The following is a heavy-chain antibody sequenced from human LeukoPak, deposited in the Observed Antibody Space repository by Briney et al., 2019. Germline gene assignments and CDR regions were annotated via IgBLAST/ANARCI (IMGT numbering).Heavy chain of an antibody. CDR1: GGSISSSSYY. V-gene: IGHV4-39*01. CDR2: IYYSGST. D-gene: IGHD2-2*01. CDR3: ARSSTTDANHYYYYYMDV. Sequence: TASETLSLTCTVSGGSISSSSYYWGWIRQPPGKGLEWIGSIYYSGSTYYNPSLKSRVTISVDTSKNQFSLKLSSVTAADTAVYYCARSSTTDANHYYYYYMDVWGRGITVTVSS. J-gene: IGHJ6*03.